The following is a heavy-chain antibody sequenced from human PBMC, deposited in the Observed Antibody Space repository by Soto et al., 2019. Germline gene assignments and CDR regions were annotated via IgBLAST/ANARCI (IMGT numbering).Heavy chain of an antibody. J-gene: IGHJ1*01. D-gene: IGHD6-19*01. V-gene: IGHV4-39*01. Sequence: PSETLSLTCTVSGGSISSSSYYWGWIRQPPGKGLEWIGSIYYSGSTYYNPSLKSRVTISVDTSKNQFSLKLSSVTAADTAVYYCARPIAVAGSEYFQHWGQGTLVNAPQ. CDR1: GGSISSSSYY. CDR2: IYYSGST. CDR3: ARPIAVAGSEYFQH.